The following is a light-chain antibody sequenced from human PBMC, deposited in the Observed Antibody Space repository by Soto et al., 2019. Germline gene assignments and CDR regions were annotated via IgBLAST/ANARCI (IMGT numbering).Light chain of an antibody. CDR3: HQYDKSLPPVT. CDR2: GAS. Sequence: DIILTQSPAIVSVSPGERATLSCRARRSVTTNLAWYQHKHGQAPRLLIYGASTRVTGIPARFSGSGSGTDFTLTINYLKSEDFGVYYCHQYDKSLPPVTFGGGPKVEI. J-gene: IGKJ4*01. V-gene: IGKV3-15*01. CDR1: RSVTTN.